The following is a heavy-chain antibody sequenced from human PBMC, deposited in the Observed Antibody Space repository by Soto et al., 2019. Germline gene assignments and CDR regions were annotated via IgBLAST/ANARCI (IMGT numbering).Heavy chain of an antibody. CDR1: GFSLSTYG. CDR2: VSGGSGTT. CDR3: AKWNGYGDH. J-gene: IGHJ4*02. V-gene: IGHV3-23*01. Sequence: EVQLLESGGGLVQPGGSLRLSCTASGFSLSTYGVTWVRQAPGKGLEWVSGVSGGSGTTHYADSVKGRFTITTDNSENTAYLQMNSLRVEDTAVYYCAKWNGYGDHWGQGTLVNVS. D-gene: IGHD1-1*01.